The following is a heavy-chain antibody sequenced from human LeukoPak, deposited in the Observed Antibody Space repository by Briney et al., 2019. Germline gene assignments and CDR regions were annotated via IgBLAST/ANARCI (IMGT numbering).Heavy chain of an antibody. CDR2: ISWNSGSI. J-gene: IGHJ3*02. CDR3: ARVDDSSGYYYSDAFDI. Sequence: GGSLRLSCAASGFTFDDYAMHWVRQAPGKGLEWVSGISWNSGSIGYADSVKGRFTISRDNAKNSLYLQMNSLRAEDTAVYYCARVDDSSGYYYSDAFDIWGQGTMVTVSS. D-gene: IGHD3-22*01. CDR1: GFTFDDYA. V-gene: IGHV3-9*01.